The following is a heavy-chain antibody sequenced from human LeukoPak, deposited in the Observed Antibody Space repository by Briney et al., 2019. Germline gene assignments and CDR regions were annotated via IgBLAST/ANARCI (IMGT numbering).Heavy chain of an antibody. D-gene: IGHD1-1*01. Sequence: LSGRSLRLSCAASGFKVSNYGMRWVRQAPGKGLDWVAVIWFDGSYIYHGDSVRGRFTISRDNSKNTLYLQMNSLRAEDTAIYYCARVVQYTESTGTGLDYWGKGTLVTVSS. CDR1: GFKVSNYG. CDR2: IWFDGSYI. CDR3: ARVVQYTESTGTGLDY. J-gene: IGHJ4*02. V-gene: IGHV3-33*01.